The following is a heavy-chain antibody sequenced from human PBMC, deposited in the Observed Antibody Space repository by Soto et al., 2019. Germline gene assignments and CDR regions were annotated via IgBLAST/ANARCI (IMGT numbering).Heavy chain of an antibody. Sequence: PSETMSLTCTVAGTSITNSRYYWSWIRQPPGKGLEWIGYIYYSGSTYYNPSLKSRVTISVDTSKNQFSLKLSSVTAADTAVYYCARERPDGARLDPWGQGTLVTVSS. CDR3: ARERPDGARLDP. CDR2: IYYSGST. CDR1: GTSITNSRYY. V-gene: IGHV4-30-4*01. D-gene: IGHD6-6*01. J-gene: IGHJ5*02.